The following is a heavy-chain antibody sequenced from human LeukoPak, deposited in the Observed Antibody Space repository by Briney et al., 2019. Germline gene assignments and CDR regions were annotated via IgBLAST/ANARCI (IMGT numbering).Heavy chain of an antibody. D-gene: IGHD3-9*01. V-gene: IGHV1-2*02. CDR3: ARGGNFDWLLHTHNWFDP. Sequence: GASVKVSCKASGYTFTGYYMHWVRQAPGQGLEWMGWINPNSGGTNYAQKFQGRVTMTRDTSISTAYMELTRLRSDDTAVYYCARGGNFDWLLHTHNWFDPWGQGTLVTVSS. J-gene: IGHJ5*02. CDR2: INPNSGGT. CDR1: GYTFTGYY.